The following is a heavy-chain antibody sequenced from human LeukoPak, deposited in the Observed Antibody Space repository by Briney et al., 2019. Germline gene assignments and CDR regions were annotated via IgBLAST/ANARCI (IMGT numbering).Heavy chain of an antibody. CDR2: VHLSGAS. CDR3: ARESGVFSPFGY. V-gene: IGHV4-4*02. Sequence: PSGTLSLTCAVSGGSILTTNWWSWVRQTPGKGLEWIGEVHLSGASNYNPSLKSRVSMSIDKSKNQLSLKLTSVTAADTAMYYCARESGVFSPFGYWGQGTLVTVSS. D-gene: IGHD1-26*01. CDR1: GGSILTTNW. J-gene: IGHJ4*02.